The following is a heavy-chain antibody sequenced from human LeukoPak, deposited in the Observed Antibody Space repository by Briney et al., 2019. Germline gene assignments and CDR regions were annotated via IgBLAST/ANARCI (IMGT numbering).Heavy chain of an antibody. J-gene: IGHJ4*02. CDR1: GGSISSYY. CDR2: IYYSVSA. V-gene: IGHV4-59*01. Sequence: PSETLSLTCTVSGGSISSYYWSWIRQPPGKGLEWIGYIYYSVSANYNPSLKSRVTISVDTSMNQFSLKLSSVTAADTAVYYCARVSDSGSYYPSFDYWGQGTLVTVSS. D-gene: IGHD1-26*01. CDR3: ARVSDSGSYYPSFDY.